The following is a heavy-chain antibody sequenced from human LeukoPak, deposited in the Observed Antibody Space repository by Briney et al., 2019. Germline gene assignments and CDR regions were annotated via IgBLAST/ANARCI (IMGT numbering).Heavy chain of an antibody. CDR2: IYYSGST. Sequence: SQTLSLTCTVSGCSISSGGYYWSWMRQHPGKGLEWIGYIYYSGSTYYNPSLKSRVTISVDTSKNQFSLKLSSVTAADTAVYYCARASYYDFWSGYRDKDYYYYMDVWGKGTTVTVSS. J-gene: IGHJ6*03. CDR3: ARASYYDFWSGYRDKDYYYYMDV. CDR1: GCSISSGGYY. D-gene: IGHD3-3*01. V-gene: IGHV4-31*03.